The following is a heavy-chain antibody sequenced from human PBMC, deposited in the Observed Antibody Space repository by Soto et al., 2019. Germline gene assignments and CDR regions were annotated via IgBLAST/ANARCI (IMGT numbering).Heavy chain of an antibody. V-gene: IGHV1-3*01. CDR2: INAGNGNT. CDR1: GYTFTSYA. CDR3: ARDLVTIFGVGMNWFDP. D-gene: IGHD3-3*01. Sequence: ASVKVSCKASGYTFTSYAMHWVRQAPGQRLEWMGWINAGNGNTKYSQKFQGRVTITRDTSASTAYMELSSLRSEDTAVYYCARDLVTIFGVGMNWFDPWGQGTLVTVSS. J-gene: IGHJ5*02.